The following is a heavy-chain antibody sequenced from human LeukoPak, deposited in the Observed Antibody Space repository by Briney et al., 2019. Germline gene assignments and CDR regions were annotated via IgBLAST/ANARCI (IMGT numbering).Heavy chain of an antibody. CDR1: GFTFSSYG. D-gene: IGHD5-24*01. V-gene: IGHV3-23*01. J-gene: IGHJ4*02. CDR3: AKDPLWLQLRAGVDY. CDR2: ISGSGGST. Sequence: GGSLRLSCAASGFTFSSYGMSWVRQAPGKGLEWVSGISGSGGSTYYADSVKGRFTISRDNSKNTLYLQMNSLRAEDTAVYYCAKDPLWLQLRAGVDYWGRGTLVTVSS.